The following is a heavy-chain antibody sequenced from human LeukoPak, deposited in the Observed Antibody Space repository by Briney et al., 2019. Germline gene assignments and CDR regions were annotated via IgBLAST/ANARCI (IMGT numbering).Heavy chain of an antibody. V-gene: IGHV3-21*04. J-gene: IGHJ4*02. CDR3: ARDSGFGELSWYYFDY. Sequence: PAGSLRLSCAASGFTFSSYSMNWVRQAPGKGLEWVSSISSSSSYIYYADSVKGRFTISRDNAKNSLYLQMNSLRAEDTAVYYCARDSGFGELSWYYFDYWGQGTLVTVSS. D-gene: IGHD3-10*01. CDR2: ISSSSSYI. CDR1: GFTFSSYS.